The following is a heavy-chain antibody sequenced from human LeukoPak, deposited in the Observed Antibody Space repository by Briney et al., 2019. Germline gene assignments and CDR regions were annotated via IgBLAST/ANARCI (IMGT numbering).Heavy chain of an antibody. Sequence: PGRSLRLSCAASGFTFSSYGMHWVRQAPGKGLEWVAVISYDGSNKYYADSVKGRFTTSRDNSKNTLYLQMNSLRAEDTAVYYCAKDGGLLLDYWGQGTLVTVSS. D-gene: IGHD2-15*01. CDR1: GFTFSSYG. CDR2: ISYDGSNK. V-gene: IGHV3-30*18. J-gene: IGHJ4*02. CDR3: AKDGGLLLDY.